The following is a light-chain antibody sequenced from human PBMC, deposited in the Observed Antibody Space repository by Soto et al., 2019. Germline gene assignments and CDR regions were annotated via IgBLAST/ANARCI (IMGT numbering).Light chain of an antibody. CDR3: SSYVGSNLHVL. CDR1: TSDVGGYNY. CDR2: DVD. V-gene: IGLV2-8*01. J-gene: IGLJ2*01. Sequence: QSALTQPPSASGSPGQSVTISCTGTTSDVGGYNYVSWYQQHPGKAPKLLVYDVDKRPSGVPDRFSGSKSGNTASLTVSGLQAEDEADYYCSSYVGSNLHVLFCGGTKLTVL.